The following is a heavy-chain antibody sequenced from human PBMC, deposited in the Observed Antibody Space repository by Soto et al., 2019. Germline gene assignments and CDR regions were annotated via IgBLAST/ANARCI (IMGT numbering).Heavy chain of an antibody. V-gene: IGHV3-15*01. CDR1: GFTFSNAW. Sequence: LRLSCAASGFTFSNAWMSWVRQAPGKGLEWVGRIKSKTDGGTTDYAAPVKGRFTISRDDSKNTLYLQMNSLKTEDTAVYYCTTDLGGSYFFGAFDIWGQGTMVTVSS. J-gene: IGHJ3*02. CDR2: IKSKTDGGTT. D-gene: IGHD1-26*01. CDR3: TTDLGGSYFFGAFDI.